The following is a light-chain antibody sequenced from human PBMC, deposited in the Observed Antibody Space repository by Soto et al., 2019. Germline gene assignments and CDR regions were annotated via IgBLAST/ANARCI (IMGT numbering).Light chain of an antibody. Sequence: QSVLTQPISVSGSPGQSITISCTGNSNDIGSYDYVCWYQQDPGEAPRLLIHGVHNRSAGISGCFSASKSGLTASLTISGLQAEDEADYYCTAFSSNRVYLLGSGTKVT. V-gene: IGLV2-14*01. CDR1: SNDIGSYDY. CDR2: GVH. J-gene: IGLJ1*01. CDR3: TAFSSNRVYL.